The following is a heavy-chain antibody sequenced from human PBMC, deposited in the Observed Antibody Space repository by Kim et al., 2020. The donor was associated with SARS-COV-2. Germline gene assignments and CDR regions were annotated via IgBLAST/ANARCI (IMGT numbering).Heavy chain of an antibody. CDR2: VYYSGST. Sequence: SETLSLTCTVSGGSISRSNSHWGWIRQPPGKGLEWIGSVYYSGSTFYNPSLKSRVTISVDTSENQLSLKLTSVTAAGTAVYYCAGLEMTGIGGRGWFDPWGQGTLVTVSS. J-gene: IGHJ5*02. V-gene: IGHV4-39*01. CDR1: GGSISRSNSH. CDR3: AGLEMTGIGGRGWFDP. D-gene: IGHD1-1*01.